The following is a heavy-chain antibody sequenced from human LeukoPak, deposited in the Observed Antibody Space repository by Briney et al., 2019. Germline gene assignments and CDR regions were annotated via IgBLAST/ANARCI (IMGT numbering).Heavy chain of an antibody. CDR3: ARVGIVLVVAATEDYYYYYMDV. CDR1: GYTFTSYD. CDR2: MNPNSGNT. V-gene: IGHV1-8*03. D-gene: IGHD2-15*01. J-gene: IGHJ6*03. Sequence: ASVKVSXKASGYTFTSYDINWVRQATGQGLEWIGWMNPNSGNTGYAQKFQGRVTITRNTSISTAYMEPSSLRSEDTAVYYCARVGIVLVVAATEDYYYYYMDVWGKGTTVTVSS.